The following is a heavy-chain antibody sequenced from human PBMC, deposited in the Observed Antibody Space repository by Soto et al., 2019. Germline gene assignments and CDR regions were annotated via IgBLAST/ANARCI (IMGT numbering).Heavy chain of an antibody. Sequence: GASVKVPCKASGGTFSTFGISWVRQAPGQGLEWMGGIIPFFGTAKYSQKFEDRITITADESTNTVYMDLRSLTSEDTAIYYCARTAPMDAGDKYYYDFWGQGALVTVS. CDR1: GGTFSTFG. J-gene: IGHJ4*02. CDR3: ARTAPMDAGDKYYYDF. V-gene: IGHV1-69*13. CDR2: IIPFFGTA. D-gene: IGHD3-16*01.